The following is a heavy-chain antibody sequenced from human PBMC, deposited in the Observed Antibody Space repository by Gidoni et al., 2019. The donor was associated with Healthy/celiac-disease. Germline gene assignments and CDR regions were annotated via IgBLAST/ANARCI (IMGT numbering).Heavy chain of an antibody. CDR2: IRSNGGST. V-gene: IGHV3-64D*06. CDR3: VKGRRTTERRDYFDY. Sequence: EVQLVESGGGLVQPGGSLRLSCSASGFTFSSYAMHWVRQAPGKGLEYVSAIRSNGGSTYYADSVKGRFTSSRDNSKNTLYLQMSSLRAEDTAVYYCVKGRRTTERRDYFDYWGQGTLVTVSS. CDR1: GFTFSSYA. J-gene: IGHJ4*02. D-gene: IGHD4-4*01.